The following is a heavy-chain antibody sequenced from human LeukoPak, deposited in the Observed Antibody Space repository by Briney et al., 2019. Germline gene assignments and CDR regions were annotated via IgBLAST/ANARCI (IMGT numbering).Heavy chain of an antibody. CDR3: AQYLSRPSDPFVY. V-gene: IGHV3-23*01. D-gene: IGHD3-16*01. CDR2: ISANGGGT. CDR1: GFTFSNYV. Sequence: GGSLRLSCAASGFTFSNYVMSWVRQAPGKGLEWVSGISANGGGTYYTDSVKGRFTISRDNANNTLYLQMNNLRAADTAVYYCAQYLSRPSDPFVYWRQGALVTVS. J-gene: IGHJ4*02.